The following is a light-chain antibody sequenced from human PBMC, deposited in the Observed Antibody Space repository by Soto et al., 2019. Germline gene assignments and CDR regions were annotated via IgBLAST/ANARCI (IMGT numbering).Light chain of an antibody. J-gene: IGLJ1*01. CDR2: EVS. CDR3: SSYTSSSTRV. V-gene: IGLV2-14*01. CDR1: ARDVGGYNY. Sequence: QSALLQPPPVSGSPGQSITISCTGTARDVGGYNYVSWYQQHPAKAPKLMIYEVSNRPSGVSNRFSGSKSGNTASLTISGLQAEDEADYYCSSYTSSSTRVFGTGTKVTVL.